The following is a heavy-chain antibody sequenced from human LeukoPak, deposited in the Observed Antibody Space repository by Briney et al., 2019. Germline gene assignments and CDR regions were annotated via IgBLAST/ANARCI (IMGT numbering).Heavy chain of an antibody. D-gene: IGHD3-10*01. Sequence: SETLSLTCTVSGGSISSSSYYWGWIRQPPGKGLEWIGSIYYYSGSTYYNPSLKSRVTISVDTSKNQFSLRLSSVNAADTAVYYCARGRGEGRGISMVRGVRAPSYNWFDPWGHGTLVTVSS. CDR3: ARGRGEGRGISMVRGVRAPSYNWFDP. V-gene: IGHV4-39*07. CDR1: GGSISSSSYY. CDR2: IYYYSGST. J-gene: IGHJ5*02.